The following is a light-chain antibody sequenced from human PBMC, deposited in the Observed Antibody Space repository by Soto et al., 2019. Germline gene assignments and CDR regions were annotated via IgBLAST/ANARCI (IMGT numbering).Light chain of an antibody. Sequence: DIHMTQSPSSVSASVGDRVTITCRASQGISACLAWYQQKPGKAPKLLIYAASSLQSGVPSRFSGSRYGTDFTHTISSLPPEDFATYCCHQANSFPITFRQGTRLEVK. CDR1: QGISAC. CDR3: HQANSFPIT. J-gene: IGKJ5*01. V-gene: IGKV1D-12*01. CDR2: AAS.